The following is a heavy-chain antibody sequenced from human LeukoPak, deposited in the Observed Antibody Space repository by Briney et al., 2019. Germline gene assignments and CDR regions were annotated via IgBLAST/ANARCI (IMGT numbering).Heavy chain of an antibody. J-gene: IGHJ4*02. V-gene: IGHV7-4-1*02. CDR2: INTNTGNP. CDR3: ATDLKKGDSGCFDY. Sequence: ASVKVSCKASGYTFTSSALNWVRQAPGQGLEWMGWINTNTGNPTYAQGFTGRFVFSLDTSVSTAYLHISSLEAEDTAIYYCATDLKKGDSGCFDYWGQGSLVTVSS. CDR1: GYTFTSSA. D-gene: IGHD6-19*01.